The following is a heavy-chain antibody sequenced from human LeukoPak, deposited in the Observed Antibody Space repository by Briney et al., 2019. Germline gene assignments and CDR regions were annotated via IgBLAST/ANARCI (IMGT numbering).Heavy chain of an antibody. J-gene: IGHJ4*02. Sequence: QPGGSLRLSCAASGFTFANYAMSWVRQAPGKGLEWVAVIWYDGSNKYYADSVKGRSTISRDNSKNTLYLQMNSLRAEDTAVYYCARVRGDDKYSSGWYLDYWGQGTLVTVSS. D-gene: IGHD6-19*01. V-gene: IGHV3-33*08. CDR1: GFTFANYA. CDR3: ARVRGDDKYSSGWYLDY. CDR2: IWYDGSNK.